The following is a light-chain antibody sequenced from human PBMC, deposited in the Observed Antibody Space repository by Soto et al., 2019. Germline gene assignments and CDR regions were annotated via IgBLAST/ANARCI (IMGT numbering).Light chain of an antibody. CDR2: GAS. Sequence: EIVLTQSPATLSVSPGERATLSCRASQSVRSKVAWYQQKPGQAPRLLIFGASTRATNIPARLSGSGSGTEFTLTISSLQSEDFAVYYCQQYFYWPPLTFGGGTKVDIK. CDR3: QQYFYWPPLT. CDR1: QSVRSK. V-gene: IGKV3-15*01. J-gene: IGKJ4*01.